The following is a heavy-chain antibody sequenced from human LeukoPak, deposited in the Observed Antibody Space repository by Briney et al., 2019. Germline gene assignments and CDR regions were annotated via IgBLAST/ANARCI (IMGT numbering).Heavy chain of an antibody. V-gene: IGHV4-38-2*01. CDR1: GYSISSGYY. D-gene: IGHD5-18*01. Sequence: SETLSLTCAVSGYSISSGYYWGWIRQPPGKGLEWIGIIYHNGNTYYNPSLNSRATISVDTSRNQFSLELSSVTAAGTAVFYCARARYNYGDSDYWGQGTLVTVSS. CDR3: ARARYNYGDSDY. J-gene: IGHJ4*02. CDR2: IYHNGNT.